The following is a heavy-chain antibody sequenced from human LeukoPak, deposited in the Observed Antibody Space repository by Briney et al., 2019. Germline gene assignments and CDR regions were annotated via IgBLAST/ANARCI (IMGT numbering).Heavy chain of an antibody. CDR2: ISSSSSTI. CDR1: GFTFSSYS. CDR3: ASPTYYYDSSGLLGY. Sequence: PRGSLRLSCAASGFTFSSYSMNWVRQAPGKGLEWVSYISSSSSTIYYADSVKGRFTISRDNAKNSLYLQMNSLRAEDTAVYYCASPTYYYDSSGLLGYWGQGTLVTVSS. V-gene: IGHV3-48*04. D-gene: IGHD3-22*01. J-gene: IGHJ4*02.